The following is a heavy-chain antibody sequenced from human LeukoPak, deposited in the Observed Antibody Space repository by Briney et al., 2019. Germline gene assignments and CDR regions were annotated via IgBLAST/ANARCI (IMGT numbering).Heavy chain of an antibody. CDR1: GFTFDEQD. J-gene: IGHJ4*02. CDR3: SKRYGAPDNSDY. CDR2: IRKDGGKK. V-gene: IGHV3-43*02. Sequence: GGSLRLFCAASGFTFDEQDVHGARQVRGEGREWFFLIRKDGGKKHYVVCGMGRFSIFRDNNRNSLFLQMDSLRSEDTALYFCSKRYGAPDNSDYWGQGALVTVS. D-gene: IGHD1-26*01.